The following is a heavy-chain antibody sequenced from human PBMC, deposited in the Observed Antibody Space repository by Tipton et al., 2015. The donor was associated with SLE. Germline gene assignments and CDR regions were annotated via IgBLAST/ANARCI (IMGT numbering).Heavy chain of an antibody. D-gene: IGHD2-8*01. V-gene: IGHV4-59*06. CDR2: ISYSGST. CDR1: GDSITSYY. J-gene: IGHJ4*02. Sequence: TLSLTCNVSGDSITSYYWSWLRQPPGKGLGWIGYISYSGSTYYNPSLESRLGMSIDTSNNQFSLKLSSVTAADTAVYYCATQKWAIDFWGQGALVTVSS. CDR3: ATQKWAIDF.